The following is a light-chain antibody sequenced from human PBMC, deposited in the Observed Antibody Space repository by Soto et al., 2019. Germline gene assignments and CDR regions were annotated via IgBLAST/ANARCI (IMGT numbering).Light chain of an antibody. CDR3: QQHNNWPLT. J-gene: IGKJ4*01. CDR2: DAS. CDR1: QSVRSS. V-gene: IGKV3-15*01. Sequence: EIVMTQSPGTLSVSPGERATLFCRASQSVRSSLAWYQQKPGQAPRLFIYDASTRATGIPARFSGSGSGTQFTLTITSLQSEDFAVYCCQQHNNWPLTFGGGTKVDIK.